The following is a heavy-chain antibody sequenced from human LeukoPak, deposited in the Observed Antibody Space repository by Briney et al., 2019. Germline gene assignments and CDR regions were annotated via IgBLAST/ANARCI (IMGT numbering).Heavy chain of an antibody. V-gene: IGHV3-11*01. Sequence: GGPLRLSCAPSGFTFRDYFMTGTPQAPGEALVGVSYISNSGNTKYYAESVKCRFAISRDNAKKSLYLQMTSLRVENTAMYYCARDRCSGGTCYSVGWFDPWGQGTLVTVSS. CDR3: ARDRCSGGTCYSVGWFDP. D-gene: IGHD2-15*01. J-gene: IGHJ5*02. CDR2: ISNSGNTK. CDR1: GFTFRDYF.